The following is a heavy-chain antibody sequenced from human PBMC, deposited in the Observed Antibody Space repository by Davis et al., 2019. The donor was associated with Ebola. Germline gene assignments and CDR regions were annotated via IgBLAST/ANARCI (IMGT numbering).Heavy chain of an antibody. CDR1: GGSFSGYY. CDR2: INHSGST. J-gene: IGHJ6*02. V-gene: IGHV4-34*01. CDR3: ASGTIFGVVRYYYYGMDV. D-gene: IGHD3-3*01. Sequence: GSLRLSCAVYGGSFSGYYWSWIRQPPGKGLEWIGEINHSGSTNYNPSLKNRVTISVDTSKNQFSLKLSSVTAADTAVYYCASGTIFGVVRYYYYGMDVWGQGTTVTVSS.